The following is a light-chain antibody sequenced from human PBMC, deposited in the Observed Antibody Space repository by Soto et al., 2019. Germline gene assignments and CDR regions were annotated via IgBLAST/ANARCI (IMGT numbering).Light chain of an antibody. Sequence: QMTQSPSSLSASVGEKIIITCRASRDVGSEVSWYQQKPGQAPKLLIYAAANLYTGVPSRFRGSRSGPEFTLTISSLQPEDFASYSCLHDYGGSWTFGQGTKVDIK. J-gene: IGKJ1*01. CDR3: LHDYGGSWT. CDR1: RDVGSE. CDR2: AAA. V-gene: IGKV1-6*01.